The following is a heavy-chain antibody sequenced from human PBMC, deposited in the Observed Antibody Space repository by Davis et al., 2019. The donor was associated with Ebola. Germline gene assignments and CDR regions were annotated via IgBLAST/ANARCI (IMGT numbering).Heavy chain of an antibody. CDR1: GFIFSSYA. CDR2: ISVRSIT. Sequence: GESLKISCAASGFIFSSYAMRWVRQAPGKGLEWVSSISVRSITYHVDSVKGRFTISRDNSKNTLYLQMNSLRAEDTAVYYCAKVHPPTTVTTGWFDPWGQGTLVTVSS. J-gene: IGHJ5*02. D-gene: IGHD4-17*01. V-gene: IGHV3-23*01. CDR3: AKVHPPTTVTTGWFDP.